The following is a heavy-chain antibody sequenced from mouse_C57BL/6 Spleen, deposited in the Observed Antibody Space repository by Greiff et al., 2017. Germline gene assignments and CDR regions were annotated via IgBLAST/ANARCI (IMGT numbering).Heavy chain of an antibody. V-gene: IGHV1-50*01. D-gene: IGHD4-1*01. CDR2: IDPSDSYT. CDR3: ARTGTRRYYFDY. CDR1: GYTFTSYW. Sequence: QVQLQQPGAELVKPGASVKLSCKASGYTFTSYWMQWVKQRPGQGLEWIGEIDPSDSYTNYNQKFKGKATLTVDTSSSTAYMQLSSLTSEASAVYYCARTGTRRYYFDYWGQGTTLTVSS. J-gene: IGHJ2*01.